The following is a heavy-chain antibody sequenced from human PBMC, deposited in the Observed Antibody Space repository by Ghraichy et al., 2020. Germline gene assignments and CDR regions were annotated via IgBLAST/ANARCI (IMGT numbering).Heavy chain of an antibody. CDR3: AKDRRDYGDAFDV. Sequence: GGSLRLSCAASGFTFSSYGMHWVRQAPGKGLEWVAVISYDGSNKYYADSVKGRFTFSRDNSKHTLHLQMNSLRAEDTAVYYCAKDRRDYGDAFDVWGQGTMVTVSS. D-gene: IGHD4-17*01. V-gene: IGHV3-30*18. CDR2: ISYDGSNK. CDR1: GFTFSSYG. J-gene: IGHJ3*01.